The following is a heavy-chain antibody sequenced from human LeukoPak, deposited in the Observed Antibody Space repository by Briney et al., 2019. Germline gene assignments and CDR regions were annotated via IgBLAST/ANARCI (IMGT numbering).Heavy chain of an antibody. V-gene: IGHV3-48*03. CDR3: ARDPAVGPRANWFDP. J-gene: IGHJ5*02. CDR1: GFTFSSYE. CDR2: ISSSGSTI. Sequence: GGSLRLSCAASGFTFSSYEMNWVRQAPGKGLEWVSYISSSGSTIYYADSVKGRFTISRDNAKNSLYLQMNSLRAEDTAVYYCARDPAVGPRANWFDPWGQGTLVTVSS.